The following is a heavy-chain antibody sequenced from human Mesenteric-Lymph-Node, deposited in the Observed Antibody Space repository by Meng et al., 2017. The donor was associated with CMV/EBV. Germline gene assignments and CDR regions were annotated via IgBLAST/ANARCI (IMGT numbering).Heavy chain of an antibody. V-gene: IGHV5-51*01. D-gene: IGHD1-26*01. CDR2: IYPGDSDT. Sequence: GGSLRLSCKGSGYNFTSYWIDWVRQMPGKGLEWMGIIYPGDSDTKYSPSFQGQVTISADKSISTAYLQWSSLKASDTALYYCARHSCVGTRCYYYYGMDVWGHGTTVTVSS. CDR1: GYNFTSYW. CDR3: ARHSCVGTRCYYYYGMDV. J-gene: IGHJ6*02.